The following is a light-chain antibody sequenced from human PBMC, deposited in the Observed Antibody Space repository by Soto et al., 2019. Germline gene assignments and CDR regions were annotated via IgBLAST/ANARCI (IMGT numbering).Light chain of an antibody. J-gene: IGKJ1*01. CDR1: QSVSSSY. CDR3: QQYGSSPSWT. CDR2: GAS. V-gene: IGKV3-20*01. Sequence: EIVLTQSPGTLSLSPGERATLSCRASQSVSSSYLAWYQQKPGQAPRLLIYGASIRATGIPDRFSGSGSGTDFTLTINRLEPEDFAVYYCQQYGSSPSWTFGQGTKVEIK.